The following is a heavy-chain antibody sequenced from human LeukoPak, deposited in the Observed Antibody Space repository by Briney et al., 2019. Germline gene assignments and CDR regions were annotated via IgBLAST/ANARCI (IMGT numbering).Heavy chain of an antibody. D-gene: IGHD2-8*01. V-gene: IGHV1-2*02. J-gene: IGHJ4*02. CDR2: MRPTSGDS. CDR3: STEDKYCTTTTCGDS. CDR1: GYTFTDYY. Sequence: ASVKVSCKASGYTFTDYYVHWVRQAPGQGLGWLGYMRPTSGDSSYAQKFQDRVTMTRDTSISTAYLEVSRLTSNDTAVYYCSTEDKYCTTTTCGDSWGQGTLVTVSS.